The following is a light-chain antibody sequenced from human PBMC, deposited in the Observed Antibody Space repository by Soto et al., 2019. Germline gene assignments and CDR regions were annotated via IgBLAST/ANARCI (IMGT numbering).Light chain of an antibody. V-gene: IGKV3-20*01. J-gene: IGKJ3*01. CDR1: QSVSSTF. Sequence: EIVLTQSPGPLSLSPGERATLSCRASQSVSSTFLAWYQQKPGQAPRLLICAASSRATGIPDRFSGRGSGTVFTLTISKREPEDCARYYCQQYGSSQFSFDAGTIVDIK. CDR2: AAS. CDR3: QQYGSSQFS.